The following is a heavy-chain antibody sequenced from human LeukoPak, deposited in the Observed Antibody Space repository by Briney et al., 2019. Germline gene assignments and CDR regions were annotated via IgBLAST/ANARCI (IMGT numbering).Heavy chain of an antibody. CDR3: ASTPAYYNFYYMDV. Sequence: SETLSLTCAVYGGSFSGYYWSWIRQPPGKGLEWIGEINHSGSTNYNPSLESRVTMSVDTSKNQFSLRLTSVTAADTAVYYCASTPAYYNFYYMDVWGKGTTVIVSS. V-gene: IGHV4-34*01. CDR2: INHSGST. J-gene: IGHJ6*03. CDR1: GGSFSGYY.